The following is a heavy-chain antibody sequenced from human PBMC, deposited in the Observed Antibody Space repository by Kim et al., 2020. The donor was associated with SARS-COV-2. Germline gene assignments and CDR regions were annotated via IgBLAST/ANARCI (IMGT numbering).Heavy chain of an antibody. CDR3: ARLGAIGAFDI. V-gene: IGHV3-21*01. D-gene: IGHD1-26*01. Sequence: GGSLRLSCAASGFTFSSYSMNWVRQAPGKGLEWVSSISSSSSYIYYADSVKGRFTISRDNAKNSLYLQMNSLRAEDTAVYYCARLGAIGAFDIWGQGTMVTVSS. CDR1: GFTFSSYS. CDR2: ISSSSSYI. J-gene: IGHJ3*02.